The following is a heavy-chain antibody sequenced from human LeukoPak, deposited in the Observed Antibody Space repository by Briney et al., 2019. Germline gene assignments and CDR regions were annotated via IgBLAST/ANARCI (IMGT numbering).Heavy chain of an antibody. CDR1: GFTFSSYW. Sequence: QPGGSLRLSCAASGFTFSSYWMHWVRQAPGKGPVWVSRINSDGSSTSYADSVKGRFTISRDNAKNTLYLQMNSLRAEDTAVYYCARPCSGGSCYPWSAFDIWGQGTMVTVSS. D-gene: IGHD2-15*01. V-gene: IGHV3-74*01. CDR3: ARPCSGGSCYPWSAFDI. CDR2: INSDGSST. J-gene: IGHJ3*02.